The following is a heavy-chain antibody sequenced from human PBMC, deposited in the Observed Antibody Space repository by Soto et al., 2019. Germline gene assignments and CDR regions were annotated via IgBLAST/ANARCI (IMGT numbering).Heavy chain of an antibody. CDR2: ISWDGGST. CDR3: AKDQGYCSGGSCYSDYYYGMDV. Sequence: GGSLRLSCAASGFTFDDYTMHWVRQAPGKGLEWVSLISWDGGSTYYADSVKGRFTISRDNSKNSLYLQMNSLRTEDTALYYCAKDQGYCSGGSCYSDYYYGMDVWGQGTTVTVSS. V-gene: IGHV3-43*01. CDR1: GFTFDDYT. D-gene: IGHD2-15*01. J-gene: IGHJ6*02.